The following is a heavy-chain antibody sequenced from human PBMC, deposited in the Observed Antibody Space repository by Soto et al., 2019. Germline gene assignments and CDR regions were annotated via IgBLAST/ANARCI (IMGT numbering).Heavy chain of an antibody. D-gene: IGHD2-2*01. CDR2: ISSSSSYV. CDR3: PTASSTTCCAACDA. CDR1: GFTFSIYS. J-gene: IGHJ5*02. Sequence: GGSLRLSCAASGFTFSIYSMNWVRQAPGKGLGWVSSISSSSSYVYYADSVKGRFTIPRDNAKNSLYLQMNSLRAEDTAVYYFPTASSTTCCAACDAWGQGTLVTVSS. V-gene: IGHV3-21*01.